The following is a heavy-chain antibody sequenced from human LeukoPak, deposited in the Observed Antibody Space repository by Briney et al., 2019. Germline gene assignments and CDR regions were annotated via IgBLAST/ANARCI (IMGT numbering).Heavy chain of an antibody. CDR2: IYYSGST. D-gene: IGHD3-16*01. CDR1: GGSISSYY. Sequence: RSSETLSLTCTVSGGSISSYYWSWIRQPPGKGLEWIGYIYYSGSTNYNPSLKSRVTISVDTSKNQFSLKLSSVTAADTAMYYCARVKDPGGYYYYYYMDVWGKGTTVTVSS. J-gene: IGHJ6*03. V-gene: IGHV4-59*12. CDR3: ARVKDPGGYYYYYYMDV.